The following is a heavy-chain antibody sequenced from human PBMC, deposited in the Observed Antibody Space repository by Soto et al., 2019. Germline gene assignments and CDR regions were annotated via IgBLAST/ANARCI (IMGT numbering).Heavy chain of an antibody. CDR3: AKATATGGGAFEI. J-gene: IGHJ3*02. Sequence: PGGSLRLACAFSGFICISYDMSWVRQAPGKGLEWVSTILVGGSTHYEDSVKGRFTISRDTSKNTVYLQMNSLTAGDTAVYYCAKATATGGGAFEIYGQGTMVTVSS. D-gene: IGHD2-8*02. CDR2: ILVGGST. CDR1: GFICISYD. V-gene: IGHV3-23*01.